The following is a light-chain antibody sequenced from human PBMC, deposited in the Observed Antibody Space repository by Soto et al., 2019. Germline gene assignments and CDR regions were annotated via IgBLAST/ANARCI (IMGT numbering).Light chain of an antibody. CDR3: AAWDASLNGYV. CDR1: SSNIGTYT. Sequence: QPVLTQPPSASGAPGQRVTISCSGSSSNIGTYTVNWYQQLPGTAPKLLIYGDDQRPSGVPDRFSGSKSGTSASLAISGLQSEDEAEYYCAAWDASLNGYVFAAGTKLTVL. J-gene: IGLJ1*01. CDR2: GDD. V-gene: IGLV1-44*01.